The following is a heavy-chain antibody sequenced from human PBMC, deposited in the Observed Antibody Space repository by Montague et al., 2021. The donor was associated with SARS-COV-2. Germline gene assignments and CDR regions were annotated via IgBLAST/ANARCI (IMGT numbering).Heavy chain of an antibody. D-gene: IGHD4-11*01. V-gene: IGHV4-34*01. CDR1: GGSFRGYF. CDR3: AGGADYYSDYRGTLDY. J-gene: IGHJ4*02. Sequence: SETLSLTCAVQGGSFRGYFWSWIRQSPGKGLEWIGEINHSGSTNYNPSLKSRVTISADTSQNQFSLKVSSVTASDTAVYYCAGGADYYSDYRGTLDYWGQGTLVTVSS. CDR2: INHSGST.